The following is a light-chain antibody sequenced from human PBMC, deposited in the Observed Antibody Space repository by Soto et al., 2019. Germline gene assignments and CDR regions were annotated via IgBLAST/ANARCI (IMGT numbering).Light chain of an antibody. V-gene: IGLV2-14*01. J-gene: IGLJ1*01. CDR2: DVS. CDR3: SSYTSSSTLYV. Sequence: QSVLTQPASVSGSPGQSITISCTGTSSDVGGYSYVSWYQQHPCKAPKLMIYDVSNRPSGVSNRFSGSKSGNPASLTISGLQAEDEADYYCSSYTSSSTLYVFGTGTQLTVL. CDR1: SSDVGGYSY.